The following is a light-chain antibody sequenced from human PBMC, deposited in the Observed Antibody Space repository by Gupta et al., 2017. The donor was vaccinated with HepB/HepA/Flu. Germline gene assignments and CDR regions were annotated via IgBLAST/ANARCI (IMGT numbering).Light chain of an antibody. CDR1: QDISTY. J-gene: IGKJ5*01. CDR3: QQYNTLIT. V-gene: IGKV1-33*01. CDR2: DAS. Sequence: DIQMTQSPSSLSASVGDRVTITCQASQDISTYLNWYQQKSGKAPKLLIYDASKLETGVPSRFRGSGSGTYFTFTIDSLQAEDIATYYCQQYNTLITFGQGTRLE.